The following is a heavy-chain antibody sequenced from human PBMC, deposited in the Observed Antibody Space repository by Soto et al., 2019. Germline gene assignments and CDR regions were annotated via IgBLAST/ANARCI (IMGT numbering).Heavy chain of an antibody. CDR3: ARDGLVAGTGIDY. J-gene: IGHJ4*02. CDR1: GFTFSSYA. D-gene: IGHD6-19*01. V-gene: IGHV3-30-3*01. Sequence: QVQLVESGGGEVQPGRSLRLSCAASGFTFSSYAMHWVRQAPGKGLEWVAVISDDGSNKYYADSVKGRFTISRDNSKNTLYLQMNSLRAEDTAVYYCARDGLVAGTGIDYWGQGTLVTVSS. CDR2: ISDDGSNK.